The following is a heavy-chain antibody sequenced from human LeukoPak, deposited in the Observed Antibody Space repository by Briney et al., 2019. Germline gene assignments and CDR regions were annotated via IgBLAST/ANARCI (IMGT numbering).Heavy chain of an antibody. J-gene: IGHJ3*02. CDR1: GGSISSYY. CDR2: IYDSGST. Sequence: SETLSLTCTVSGGSISSYYWSWIRLPPGKGLEWIGYIYDSGSTNYNPSLKSRVTISVDTSKNQFSLKLSSVTAADTAVFYCASLTTADAFDIWGQGTMVTVSS. CDR3: ASLTTADAFDI. D-gene: IGHD3-22*01. V-gene: IGHV4-59*01.